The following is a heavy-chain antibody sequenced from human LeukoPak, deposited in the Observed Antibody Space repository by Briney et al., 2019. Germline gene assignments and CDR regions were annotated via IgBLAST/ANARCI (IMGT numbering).Heavy chain of an antibody. CDR3: AKRAGLWNDYYGMDV. D-gene: IGHD1-1*01. Sequence: GGSLRLSCAASGLTFSSYAMSWVRQAPGKGLEWVSAISGSGGSTYYADSVKGRFTISRDNSKNTLYLQMNSLRAEDTAVYYCAKRAGLWNDYYGMDVWGQGTTVTVSS. CDR1: GLTFSSYA. V-gene: IGHV3-23*01. J-gene: IGHJ6*02. CDR2: ISGSGGST.